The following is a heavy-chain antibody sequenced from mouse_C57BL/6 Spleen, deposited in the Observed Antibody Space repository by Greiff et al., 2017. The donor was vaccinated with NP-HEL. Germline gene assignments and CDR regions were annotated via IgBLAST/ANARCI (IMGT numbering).Heavy chain of an antibody. V-gene: IGHV1-63*01. Sequence: QVQLQQSGAELVRPGTSVKMSCKASGYTFTNYWIGWAKQRPGHGLEWIGDIYPGGGYTNYNEKFKGKATLTADKSSSTAYMQFISLTSEDSAIYYCARSGRGAMDYWGQGTSVTVSS. CDR1: GYTFTNYW. D-gene: IGHD3-1*01. J-gene: IGHJ4*01. CDR2: IYPGGGYT. CDR3: ARSGRGAMDY.